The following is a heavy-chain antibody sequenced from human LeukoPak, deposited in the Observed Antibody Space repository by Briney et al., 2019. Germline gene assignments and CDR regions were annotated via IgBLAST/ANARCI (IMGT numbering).Heavy chain of an antibody. V-gene: IGHV3-7*01. CDR1: GFTFSSYA. D-gene: IGHD2-21*01. Sequence: PGGSLRLSCAASGFTFSSYAMSWVRQAPGKGLEWVANIKQDGSEKYYVDSVKGRFTISRDNAKNSLYLQMNSLRAEDTAVYYCARLHRLWSYSDYWGQGTLVTVSS. CDR2: IKQDGSEK. CDR3: ARLHRLWSYSDY. J-gene: IGHJ4*02.